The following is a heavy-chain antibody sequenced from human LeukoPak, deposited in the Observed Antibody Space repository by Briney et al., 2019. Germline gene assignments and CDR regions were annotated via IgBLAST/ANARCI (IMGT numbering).Heavy chain of an antibody. CDR2: ISAYNGNT. V-gene: IGHV1-18*01. J-gene: IGHJ4*02. CDR3: ARGHPEYYYDSSGYYFDY. CDR1: GYTFTRYG. Sequence: ASVKVSCKASGYTFTRYGISWVRQAPGQGLEWMGWISAYNGNTNYAQKLQGRVTMTTDTSTSTAYMELRSLRSDDTAVYYCARGHPEYYYDSSGYYFDYWGQGTLVTVSS. D-gene: IGHD3-22*01.